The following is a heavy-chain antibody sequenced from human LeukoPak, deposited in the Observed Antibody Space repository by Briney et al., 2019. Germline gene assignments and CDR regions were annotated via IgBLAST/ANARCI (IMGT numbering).Heavy chain of an antibody. Sequence: ASETLSLTCTVSGGSISGSYWSWLRQPPGKGLEGIGYIYCGGSTNYNASLKNRVTISVDASKNQVSLQLNSLTAADTALSYCAATGPYYFHSWGQGTLVTVSS. CDR3: AATGPYYFHS. CDR2: IYCGGST. V-gene: IGHV4-59*01. CDR1: GGSISGSY. D-gene: IGHD3-9*01. J-gene: IGHJ4*02.